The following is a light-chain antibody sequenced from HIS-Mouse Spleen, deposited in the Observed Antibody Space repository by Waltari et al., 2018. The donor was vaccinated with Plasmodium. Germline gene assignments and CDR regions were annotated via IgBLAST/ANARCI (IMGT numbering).Light chain of an antibody. CDR2: GAS. V-gene: IGKV3-15*01. J-gene: IGKJ3*01. Sequence: EIVMTQSPATLSVSPGERATLSCRASQSVSRNLAWYHQKPGQAPRLLIYGASTRATGIPARFSGSGSGTEFTLTISSLQSEDFAVYYCQQYNNWSFTFGPGTKVDIK. CDR1: QSVSRN. CDR3: QQYNNWSFT.